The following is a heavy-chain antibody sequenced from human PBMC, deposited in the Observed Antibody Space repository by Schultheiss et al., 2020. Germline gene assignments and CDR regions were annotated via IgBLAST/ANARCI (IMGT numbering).Heavy chain of an antibody. V-gene: IGHV4-59*01. CDR1: GGSISSYY. CDR3: ARDLGYCSSTSCYYYGMDV. Sequence: SQTLSLTCTVSGGSISSYYWSWIRQPPGKGLEWIGYIYYSGRTKYNASLKSRVTVSVDTCKHLVSLKLSSVTSADTAVYYCARDLGYCSSTSCYYYGMDVWGQGTTVNVYS. CDR2: IYYSGRT. J-gene: IGHJ6*02. D-gene: IGHD2-2*01.